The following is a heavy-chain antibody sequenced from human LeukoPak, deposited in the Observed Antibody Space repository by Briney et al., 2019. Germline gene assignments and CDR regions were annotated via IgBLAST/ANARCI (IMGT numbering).Heavy chain of an antibody. CDR1: GFNFRDAA. V-gene: IGHV3-23*01. Sequence: GSLTLSCAASGFNFRDAAMTWVRQAPGEGMEWVSLISFSGDNSYYADSVKGRFTISRDNSKNTLSLQMNSLRVEDTAIYFCANDIQFSSWGQGTMVTVSS. CDR2: ISFSGDNS. CDR3: ANDIQFSS. D-gene: IGHD5-24*01. J-gene: IGHJ3*01.